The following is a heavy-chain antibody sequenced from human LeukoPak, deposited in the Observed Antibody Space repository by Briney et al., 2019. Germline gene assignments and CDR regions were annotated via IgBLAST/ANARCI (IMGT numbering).Heavy chain of an antibody. V-gene: IGHV3-23*01. CDR2: ISGSGGST. CDR3: ARGGAAAVAGTFDY. D-gene: IGHD6-19*01. CDR1: GFTFSSYS. Sequence: GGSLRLSCAASGFTFSSYSMNWVRQAPGKGLEWVSAISGSGGSTYYADSVKGRFTISRDNSKNTLYLQMNSLRAEDTAVYYCARGGAAAVAGTFDYWGQGTLVTVSS. J-gene: IGHJ4*02.